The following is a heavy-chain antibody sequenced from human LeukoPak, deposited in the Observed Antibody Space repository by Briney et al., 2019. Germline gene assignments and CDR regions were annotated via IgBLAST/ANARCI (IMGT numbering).Heavy chain of an antibody. CDR3: ARANKIVVVTATYFDY. CDR2: IYYSGST. D-gene: IGHD2-21*02. V-gene: IGHV4-59*12. Sequence: SETLSLTCTVSGGSISSYYWSWIRQPPGKGLEWIGYIYYSGSTNYNPSLKSRVTISVDTSKNQFSLKLSSVTAADTAVYYCARANKIVVVTATYFDYWGQGTLVTVSS. J-gene: IGHJ4*02. CDR1: GGSISSYY.